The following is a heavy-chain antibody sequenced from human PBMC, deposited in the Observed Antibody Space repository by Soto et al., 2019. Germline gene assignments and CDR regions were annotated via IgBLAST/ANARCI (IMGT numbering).Heavy chain of an antibody. J-gene: IGHJ6*03. D-gene: IGHD2-2*01. CDR2: ISYDGSNK. Sequence: GGCLRLSCAASGFTFSSYGMHWVLQAPGKGLEWVAVISYDGSNKYYADSVKGRFTISRDNSKNTLYLQMNSLRAEDTAVYYCAKDWSDCSSTSCYVDYYYYMDVWGKGTTVTVSS. CDR1: GFTFSSYG. CDR3: AKDWSDCSSTSCYVDYYYYMDV. V-gene: IGHV3-30*18.